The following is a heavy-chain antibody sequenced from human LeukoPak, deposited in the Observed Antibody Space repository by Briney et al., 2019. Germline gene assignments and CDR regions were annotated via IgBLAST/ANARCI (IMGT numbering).Heavy chain of an antibody. J-gene: IGHJ4*02. CDR2: IYYSGST. CDR3: ARHRIGFLGSAPYYFDY. D-gene: IGHD2-15*01. Sequence: SETPSLTCTVSGGSISSYYWSWIRQPPGKGLEWIGYIYYSGSTNYNPSLKSRVTISVDTSKNQFSLKLSSVTAADTAVYYCARHRIGFLGSAPYYFDYWGQGTLVTVSS. CDR1: GGSISSYY. V-gene: IGHV4-59*08.